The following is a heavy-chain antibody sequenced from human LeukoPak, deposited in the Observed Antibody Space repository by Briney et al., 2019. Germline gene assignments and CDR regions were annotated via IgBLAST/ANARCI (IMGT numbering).Heavy chain of an antibody. CDR3: ARGTWRQAFDI. D-gene: IGHD5-18*01. Sequence: GGSLRLSCATSGFTFSSYWMSWVRQAPGKGLEWVALISYDGSNKYYVDSVKGRFTISRDNSKNTLYLQMNSLRAEDTALYYCARGTWRQAFDIWGQGTMVTVSS. V-gene: IGHV3-30-3*01. CDR2: ISYDGSNK. CDR1: GFTFSSYW. J-gene: IGHJ3*02.